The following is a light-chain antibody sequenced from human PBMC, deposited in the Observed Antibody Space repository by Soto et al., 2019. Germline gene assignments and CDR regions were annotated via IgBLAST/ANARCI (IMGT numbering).Light chain of an antibody. CDR2: GAS. CDR3: QHRSSWPLT. V-gene: IGKV3D-20*02. J-gene: IGKJ4*01. Sequence: EVVLTQSPGTLSLSPGERATLSCRASQSVSSTYLAWYQQKPGQAPRLLLYGASTRATDIPDRISGSGSGTDFTLTISSLEPEDFAVYFCQHRSSWPLTFGGGTKVEI. CDR1: QSVSSTY.